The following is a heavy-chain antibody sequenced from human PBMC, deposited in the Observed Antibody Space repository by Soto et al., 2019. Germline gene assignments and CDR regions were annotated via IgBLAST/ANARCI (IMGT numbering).Heavy chain of an antibody. CDR1: GGSITSSFY. Sequence: QLQLQESGPGLVKPSETLSLSCTVSGGSITSSFYWGWIRQPPGKGLEWIGSIYGTGNTYYNPSLKGRVTISADTSKNQFSLNLISVTASDTAVYYCRSSSRSSTDVWGQGATVTVSS. CDR2: IYGTGNT. J-gene: IGHJ6*02. CDR3: RSSSRSSTDV. D-gene: IGHD6-13*01. V-gene: IGHV4-39*01.